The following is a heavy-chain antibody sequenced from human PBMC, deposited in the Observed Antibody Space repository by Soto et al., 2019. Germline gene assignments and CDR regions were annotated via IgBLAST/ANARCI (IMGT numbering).Heavy chain of an antibody. V-gene: IGHV1-3*01. CDR3: ARAPVAPYNWFDP. CDR2: INAGNGNT. Sequence: ASVKVSCKASGYTFTSYAMHWVRQAPGQRLEWMGWINAGNGNTKCSQKFQGRVTITRDTSASTAYMELSSLRSEDTAVYYCARAPVAPYNWFDPWGQGTLVTVSS. D-gene: IGHD5-12*01. J-gene: IGHJ5*02. CDR1: GYTFTSYA.